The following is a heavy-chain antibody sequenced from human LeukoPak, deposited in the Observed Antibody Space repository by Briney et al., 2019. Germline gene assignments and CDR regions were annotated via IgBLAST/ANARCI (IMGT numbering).Heavy chain of an antibody. V-gene: IGHV1-18*01. CDR1: GYTFTSYG. CDR3: ARDHSSGWYGGSY. D-gene: IGHD6-19*01. Sequence: ASVKVSCKASGYTFTSYGINWVRQAPGQGLEWMGWISAYNGNTNYAQNLQGRVTMTTDTSTRTAYMELSSLRSEDTAVYYCARDHSSGWYGGSYWGQGTLVTVSS. J-gene: IGHJ4*02. CDR2: ISAYNGNT.